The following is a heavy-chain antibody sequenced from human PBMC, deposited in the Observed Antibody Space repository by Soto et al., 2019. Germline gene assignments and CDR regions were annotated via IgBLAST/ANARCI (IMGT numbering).Heavy chain of an antibody. CDR3: ARGGGVGVAGSAAFDM. D-gene: IGHD3-3*01. V-gene: IGHV1-2*02. J-gene: IGHJ3*02. CDR2: INPATGAA. Sequence: QLHLVQSGAVVKKPGASVTVSCSASGYPVTAYYMHLVRQAPGRGLEWMGGINPATGAAKYTQTFQGRVTMPRETSTSTVFMELGGLTSEDTAGFYWARGGGVGVAGSAAFDMWGQGTLVTVSS. CDR1: GYPVTAYY.